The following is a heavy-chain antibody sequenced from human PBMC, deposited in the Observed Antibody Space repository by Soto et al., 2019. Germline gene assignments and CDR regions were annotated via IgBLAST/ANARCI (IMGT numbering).Heavy chain of an antibody. CDR2: IYYSGST. CDR1: GGSISSSSYY. V-gene: IGHV4-39*07. J-gene: IGHJ4*02. Sequence: TSETLSLTCTVSGGSISSSSYYWGWIRQPPGKGLEWIGSIYYSGSTNYNPSLKSRVTISVDTSKNQFSLKLSSVTAADTAVYYCARTMVGARAGYFDYWGRGTLVTVSS. D-gene: IGHD1-26*01. CDR3: ARTMVGARAGYFDY.